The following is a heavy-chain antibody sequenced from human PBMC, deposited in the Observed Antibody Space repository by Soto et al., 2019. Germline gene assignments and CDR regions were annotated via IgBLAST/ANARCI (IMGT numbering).Heavy chain of an antibody. CDR2: IYPGDSNT. Sequence: GESLKISCKGSGYSFTSYWIGWVRQMPGKGLEWMGIIYPGDSNTRYSPSFQGQVTISADKSISTAYLQWSSLKASDTAMYYCAIFCISTSCYEGDADYWGQGTLVTVSS. V-gene: IGHV5-51*01. D-gene: IGHD2-2*01. CDR1: GYSFTSYW. CDR3: AIFCISTSCYEGDADY. J-gene: IGHJ4*02.